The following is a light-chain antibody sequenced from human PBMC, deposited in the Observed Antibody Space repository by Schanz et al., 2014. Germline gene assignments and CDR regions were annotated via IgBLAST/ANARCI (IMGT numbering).Light chain of an antibody. CDR3: QQYYSTPLT. V-gene: IGKV4-1*01. CDR2: WAS. J-gene: IGKJ4*01. CDR1: QSVFFSSNNRDY. Sequence: DIVMTQSPDSLAVSLGERAIISCKSSQSVFFSSNNRDYLAWYQQKFGQPPKLLINWASTRESGVPDRFSGSGSGTDFTLTISSLQAEDVAVYYCQQYYSTPLTFGGGTKVEIK.